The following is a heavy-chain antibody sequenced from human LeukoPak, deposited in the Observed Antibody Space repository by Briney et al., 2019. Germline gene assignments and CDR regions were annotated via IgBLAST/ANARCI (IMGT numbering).Heavy chain of an antibody. Sequence: GRSLRLSCAASGFTFSSYGMHWVRQAPGKGLEWVAVISYDGSNKYYADSVKGRFTISRDNSKNTLYLQMNSLRAEDTAVYYCAKDRYGSGNYYYYGMDVWGKGTTVTVSS. CDR2: ISYDGSNK. D-gene: IGHD3-10*01. V-gene: IGHV3-30*18. J-gene: IGHJ6*04. CDR1: GFTFSSYG. CDR3: AKDRYGSGNYYYYGMDV.